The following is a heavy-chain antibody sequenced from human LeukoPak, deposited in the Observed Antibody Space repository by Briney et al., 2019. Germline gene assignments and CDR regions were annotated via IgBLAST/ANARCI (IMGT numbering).Heavy chain of an antibody. CDR1: SGSISSSSYY. CDR3: ARHDYYGNDY. Sequence: SETLSLTCTVSSGSISSSSYYWGWIRQPPGKGLEWIGSIYYSGSTYYNPSLKSRVTISVDTSKNQFSLKLSSVTAADTAVYYCARHDYYGNDYWGQGTLVTVSS. D-gene: IGHD3-16*01. CDR2: IYYSGST. J-gene: IGHJ4*02. V-gene: IGHV4-39*01.